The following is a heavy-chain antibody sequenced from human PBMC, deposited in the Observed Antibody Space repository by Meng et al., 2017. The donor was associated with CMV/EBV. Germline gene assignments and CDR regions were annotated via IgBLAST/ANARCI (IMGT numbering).Heavy chain of an antibody. CDR2: INHSGST. J-gene: IGHJ4*02. Sequence: LPESGAGLFEPWETLSLTCAVYGRSFIGYYWSWIRQPPGKGLEWIGEINHSGSTNYTPSLKSRVTISVDTSKNQFSLKLSSVTAADTAVYYCARESMVRGEDWGRGTLVTVSS. D-gene: IGHD3-10*01. CDR1: GRSFIGYY. V-gene: IGHV4-34*01. CDR3: ARESMVRGED.